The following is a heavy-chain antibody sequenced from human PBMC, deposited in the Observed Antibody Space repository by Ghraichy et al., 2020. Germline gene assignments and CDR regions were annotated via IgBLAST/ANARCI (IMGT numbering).Heavy chain of an antibody. D-gene: IGHD4-11*01. CDR1: GGSISSSSYY. Sequence: SETLSLTCTVSGGSISSSSYYWDWIRQPPGKGLEWIGSIYYSGITYYSPSLKSRVTISVDTSKTQFSLRLSSVTAADTAVYYCARRAVTNFDYWGQGTLVTVSS. V-gene: IGHV4-39*01. CDR2: IYYSGIT. CDR3: ARRAVTNFDY. J-gene: IGHJ4*02.